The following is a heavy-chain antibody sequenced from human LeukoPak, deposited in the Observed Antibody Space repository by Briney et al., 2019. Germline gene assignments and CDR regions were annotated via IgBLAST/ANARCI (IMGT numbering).Heavy chain of an antibody. D-gene: IGHD3-10*01. CDR2: ISGSGGST. Sequence: GGSLRLSCAASGLTFSSYAMSWVRQAPGKGLEWVSAISGSGGSTYYTASVKGRFTISRDNSKNTLYLQMSSLRAEDTAVYYCAKNVGLQWFQYGMDVWGQGTTVTVSS. CDR3: AKNVGLQWFQYGMDV. V-gene: IGHV3-23*01. J-gene: IGHJ6*02. CDR1: GLTFSSYA.